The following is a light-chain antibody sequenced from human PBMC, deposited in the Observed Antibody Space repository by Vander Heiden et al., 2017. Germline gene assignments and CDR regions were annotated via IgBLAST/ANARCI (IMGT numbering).Light chain of an antibody. V-gene: IGLV3-21*02. J-gene: IGLJ2*01. CDR1: NIGSRS. CDR2: DDN. CDR3: QVRDGISGQLV. Sequence: SFVLTQAPSVSVAPGQTAKITCGGDNIGSRSVHWYQQRPGQAPTVVVHDDNDRPSGIPERFSGSTAGNTATLTIFRVEAGDEAEYACQVRDGISGQLVFGGGTKLTVL.